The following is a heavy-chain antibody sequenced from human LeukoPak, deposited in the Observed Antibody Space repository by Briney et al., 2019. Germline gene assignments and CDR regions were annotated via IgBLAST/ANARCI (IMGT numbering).Heavy chain of an antibody. D-gene: IGHD2-15*01. CDR2: IYPGDSDT. Sequence: GESLKISCKGSGYIFTTYWIGWVRQMPGRGLEWMGIIYPGDSDTRYSPSFQGQVTISADKSISTAYLQWSSLKASDTAMYYCARARYCSGGTCYPDYWGQGTLVTVSS. V-gene: IGHV5-51*01. CDR1: GYIFTTYW. CDR3: ARARYCSGGTCYPDY. J-gene: IGHJ4*02.